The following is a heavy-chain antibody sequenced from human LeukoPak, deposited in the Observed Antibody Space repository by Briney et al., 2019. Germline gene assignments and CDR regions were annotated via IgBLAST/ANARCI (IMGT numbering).Heavy chain of an antibody. CDR2: IKQDGSEK. J-gene: IGHJ6*03. D-gene: IGHD4-23*01. CDR3: ARGYGGNSGWYYYMDV. CDR1: GFTFSSYW. Sequence: GGSLRLSCAASGFTFSSYWMSWVRQAPGKGLEWVANIKQDGSEKYYVDSVKGRFTISRDNAKNSLYLQMNSLRAEDTAVYYCARGYGGNSGWYYYMDVWGTGTTVTVSS. V-gene: IGHV3-7*01.